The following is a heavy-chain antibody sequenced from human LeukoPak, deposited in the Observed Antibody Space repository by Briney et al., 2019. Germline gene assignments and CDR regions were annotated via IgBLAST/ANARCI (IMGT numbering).Heavy chain of an antibody. CDR3: ARPATNDGGSYYFDY. Sequence: GGSLRLSCAASGFTFSSYAMHWVRQAPGKGLEWVAVISYDGSNKYYADSVKGRFTISRDNSKNTLYLQMNSLRAEDTAVYHCARPATNDGGSYYFDYWGQGTLVTVSS. CDR2: ISYDGSNK. V-gene: IGHV3-30-3*01. D-gene: IGHD1-26*01. CDR1: GFTFSSYA. J-gene: IGHJ4*02.